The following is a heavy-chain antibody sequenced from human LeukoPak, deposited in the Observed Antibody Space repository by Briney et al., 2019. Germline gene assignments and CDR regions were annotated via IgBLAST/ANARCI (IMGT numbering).Heavy chain of an antibody. J-gene: IGHJ5*02. Sequence: SETLSLTCTVSGGSISSSSYYWGWIRQPPGKGLEWIGSIYYSGSTYYNPSLKSRVTISVDTSKNQFSLKLSSVTAADTAVYYCARDQVGYCSGGSCYGDRWFDPWGQGTLVTVSS. CDR1: GGSISSSSYY. CDR3: ARDQVGYCSGGSCYGDRWFDP. CDR2: IYYSGST. D-gene: IGHD2-15*01. V-gene: IGHV4-39*07.